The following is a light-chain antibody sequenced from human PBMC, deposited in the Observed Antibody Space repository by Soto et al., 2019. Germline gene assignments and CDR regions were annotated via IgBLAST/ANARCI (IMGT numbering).Light chain of an antibody. CDR3: QQYNKWPRT. CDR1: QSVSSY. CDR2: DAS. Sequence: EVVMSQPPAHLSVSPGAGAALSCRASQSVSSYLAWYQQKPGQAPRLLIYDASNMATGIPARFSGSGSGTEFTLTISSLQSEDFAVYYCQQYNKWPRTFGQGTKVDIK. V-gene: IGKV3D-15*01. J-gene: IGKJ1*01.